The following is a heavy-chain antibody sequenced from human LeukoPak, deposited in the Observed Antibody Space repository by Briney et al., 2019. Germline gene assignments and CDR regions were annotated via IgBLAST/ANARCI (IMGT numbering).Heavy chain of an antibody. CDR1: GGSISSYY. Sequence: SETLSLTCTVSGGSISSYYWTWIRQPPGKGLEWIGYIHSSGSPDYNPSLKSRVTISVDTPNNQFSLKLSSVTATDPAVYYCARRDVGAAGRYFDLWGRGTLVTVSS. D-gene: IGHD1-26*01. V-gene: IGHV4-59*08. CDR3: ARRDVGAAGRYFDL. CDR2: IHSSGSP. J-gene: IGHJ2*01.